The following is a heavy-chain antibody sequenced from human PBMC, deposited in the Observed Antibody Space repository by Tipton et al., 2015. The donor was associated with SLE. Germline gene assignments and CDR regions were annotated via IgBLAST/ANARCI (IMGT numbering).Heavy chain of an antibody. CDR3: AREGITMVRGVDY. CDR2: ISSSGSTI. Sequence: SLRLSCAASGFTFSSYWMSWVRQAPGKGLEWVSYISSSGSTIYYADSVKGRFTISRDNAKNSLYLQMNSLRAEDTAVYYCAREGITMVRGVDYWGQGTLVTVSS. CDR1: GFTFSSYW. D-gene: IGHD3-10*01. V-gene: IGHV3-48*03. J-gene: IGHJ4*02.